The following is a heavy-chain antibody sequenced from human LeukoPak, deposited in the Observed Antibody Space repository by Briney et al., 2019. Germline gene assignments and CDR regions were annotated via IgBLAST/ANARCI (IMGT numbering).Heavy chain of an antibody. J-gene: IGHJ4*02. CDR3: ARGYDYGDYVGDFDY. CDR2: ITTYNGYT. V-gene: IGHV1-18*01. CDR1: GYTFTSYP. Sequence: ASVKVSCKASGYTFTSYPISWVRQAPGQGLEWMGWITTYNGYTKYAQKLQDRVTMTTDTPTTTAYMDLRGLRSDDTAVYYCARGYDYGDYVGDFDYWGQGTLVTVSS. D-gene: IGHD4-17*01.